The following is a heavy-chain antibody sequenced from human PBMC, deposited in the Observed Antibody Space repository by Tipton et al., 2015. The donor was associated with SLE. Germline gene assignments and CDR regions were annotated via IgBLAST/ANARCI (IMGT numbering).Heavy chain of an antibody. CDR2: IHHSGST. CDR3: AARTGDVLYYYYMDV. CDR1: GGSIRSSNW. D-gene: IGHD7-27*01. V-gene: IGHV4-4*02. J-gene: IGHJ6*03. Sequence: TLSLTCAVSGGSIRSSNWWSWVRQPPGKGLEWIGEIHHSGSTNSNPSLKSRVTISVDTSKNQFSLKLSSVTAADTAVYYCAARTGDVLYYYYMDVWGKGTTVTVSS.